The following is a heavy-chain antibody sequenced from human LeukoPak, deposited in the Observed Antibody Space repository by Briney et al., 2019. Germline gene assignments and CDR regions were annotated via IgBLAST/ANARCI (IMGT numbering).Heavy chain of an antibody. J-gene: IGHJ4*02. CDR1: GFTFSSYA. D-gene: IGHD4-17*01. V-gene: IGHV3-23*01. CDR3: AREVDGDYFDY. CDR2: ISGSGGST. Sequence: GGSLRLSCAAPGFTFSSYAMSWVRQAPGKGLEWVSAISGSGGSTYYADSVKGRFTISRDNSKNTLYLQMNSLRAGDTAVYYCAREVDGDYFDYWGQGTLVTVSS.